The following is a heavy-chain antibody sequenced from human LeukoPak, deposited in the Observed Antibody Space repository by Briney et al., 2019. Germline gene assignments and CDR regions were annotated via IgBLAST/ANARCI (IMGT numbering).Heavy chain of an antibody. CDR2: INHSGST. J-gene: IGHJ5*02. D-gene: IGHD2-15*01. CDR1: GDSITSANLF. V-gene: IGHV4-39*07. Sequence: SETLSLTCTVSGDSITSANLFWGWIRQPPGKGLEWIGEINHSGSTNYNPSLKSRVTISVDTSKNQFSLKLSSVTAADTAVYYCARGGDIVVVVAAKNWFDPWGQGTLVTVSS. CDR3: ARGGDIVVVVAAKNWFDP.